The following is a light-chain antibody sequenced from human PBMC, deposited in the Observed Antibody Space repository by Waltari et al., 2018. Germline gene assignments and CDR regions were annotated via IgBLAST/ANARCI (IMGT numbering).Light chain of an antibody. Sequence: DIQMTQSPSSLSASVGDRVTITCQASQDIANYLNWYQQKPGTAPKLLIFAASKLQTGVPSRFSGSGSGRDFTLTISGLQVEDFAIFYCQQSSASPYTFGQGTKIEMK. CDR2: AAS. CDR3: QQSSASPYT. CDR1: QDIANY. V-gene: IGKV1-39*01. J-gene: IGKJ2*01.